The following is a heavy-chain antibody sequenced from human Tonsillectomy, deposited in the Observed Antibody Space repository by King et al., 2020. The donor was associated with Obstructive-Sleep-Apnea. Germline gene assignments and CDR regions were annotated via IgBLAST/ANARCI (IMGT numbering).Heavy chain of an antibody. CDR1: GGSISSSSYY. CDR3: ARGGVLPDAFDI. CDR2: IYYSGST. V-gene: IGHV4-39*07. J-gene: IGHJ3*02. Sequence: LQLQESGPGLVKPSETLSLTCTVSGGSISSSSYYWGWIRQPPGKGLEWIGSIYYSGSTYYNPSLNSRVTISVDTSKNQFSLKLSSVTAADTAVYYCARGGVLPDAFDIWGQGTMVTVSS. D-gene: IGHD2-8*01.